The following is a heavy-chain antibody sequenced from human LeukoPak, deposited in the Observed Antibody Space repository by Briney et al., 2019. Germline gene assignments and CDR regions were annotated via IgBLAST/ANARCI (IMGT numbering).Heavy chain of an antibody. CDR3: ARSRDGYNLDAFDI. V-gene: IGHV4-30-2*01. CDR1: GGSISSGGYS. Sequence: SETLSLTCAVSGGSISSGGYSWSWIRQPPGKGLEWIGYIYHSGSTYYNPSLKSRVTISVDRSKNQFSLKLSSVTAADTAVYYCARSRDGYNLDAFDIWGQGTMVTVSS. CDR2: IYHSGST. D-gene: IGHD5-24*01. J-gene: IGHJ3*02.